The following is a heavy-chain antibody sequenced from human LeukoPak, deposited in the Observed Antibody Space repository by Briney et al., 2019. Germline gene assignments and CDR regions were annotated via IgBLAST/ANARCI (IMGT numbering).Heavy chain of an antibody. CDR1: GFTFSSYA. Sequence: AGGSLRLSCAASGFTFSSYAMSWVRQAPGKGLEWVSAISGSGGSTYYADSVKGRFTISRDNSKNTLYLQMNSLRAEDTAVYYCAKGNYDSSGYPDYWGQGTLVTVSS. D-gene: IGHD3-22*01. CDR2: ISGSGGST. V-gene: IGHV3-23*01. CDR3: AKGNYDSSGYPDY. J-gene: IGHJ4*02.